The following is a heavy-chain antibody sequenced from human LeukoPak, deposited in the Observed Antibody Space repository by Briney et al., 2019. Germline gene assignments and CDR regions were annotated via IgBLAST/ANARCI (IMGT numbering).Heavy chain of an antibody. CDR2: IYSGGST. V-gene: IGHV3-53*01. J-gene: IGHJ4*02. CDR3: AYSSKKYYFDY. D-gene: IGHD6-6*01. CDR1: GFTVSSNY. Sequence: GGSLRLSCAASGFTVSSNYMNWVRQAPGKGLEWVSVIYSGGSTYYADSVKGRFTISRDNSKNTLYLQMNSLRAEDTAVYYCAYSSKKYYFDYWGQGTLVTASS.